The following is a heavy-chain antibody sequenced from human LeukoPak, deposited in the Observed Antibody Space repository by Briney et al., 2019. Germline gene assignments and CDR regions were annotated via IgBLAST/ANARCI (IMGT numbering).Heavy chain of an antibody. J-gene: IGHJ6*03. D-gene: IGHD4-11*01. V-gene: IGHV3-21*01. Sequence: GGSLRLSCAASGFTFSSYSMNWVRQAPGKGLEWVSAITSRGTYIYNADSVKGRFTISRDNAENSAYLQMSSLRAEDTAVYYCARVAQGATTENYYYYYMDVWGKGTTVTVSS. CDR1: GFTFSSYS. CDR2: ITSRGTYI. CDR3: ARVAQGATTENYYYYYMDV.